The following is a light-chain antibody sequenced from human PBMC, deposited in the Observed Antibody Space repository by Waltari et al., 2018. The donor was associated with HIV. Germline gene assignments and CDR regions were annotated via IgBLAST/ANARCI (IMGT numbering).Light chain of an antibody. CDR2: DNT. CDR3: QSYDTSLSASV. CDR1: RSHIGAGSD. J-gene: IGLJ1*01. Sequence: QSVLTQPPSVSGAPGQRVTISCTGSRSHIGAGSDVHWYQQLPGRAPKLLIYDNTNRPSGVPDRFSGSKSGTSAALAITGLQAVDETDYYCQSYDTSLSASVFGTGTKVTVL. V-gene: IGLV1-40*01.